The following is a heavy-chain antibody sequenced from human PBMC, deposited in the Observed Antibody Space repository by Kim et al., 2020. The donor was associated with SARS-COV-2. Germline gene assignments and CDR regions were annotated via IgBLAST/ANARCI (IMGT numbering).Heavy chain of an antibody. CDR3: ARRARLVLRSHGMDV. CDR2: IKQDGSEK. Sequence: GGSLRLSCAASGFTFSSYWMSWVRQAPGKGLEWVANIKQDGSEKYYVDSVKGRFTISRDNAKNSLYLQMNSLRAEDTAVYYCARRARLVLRSHGMDVWGQGTTVTVSS. CDR1: GFTFSSYW. D-gene: IGHD2-15*01. J-gene: IGHJ6*02. V-gene: IGHV3-7*01.